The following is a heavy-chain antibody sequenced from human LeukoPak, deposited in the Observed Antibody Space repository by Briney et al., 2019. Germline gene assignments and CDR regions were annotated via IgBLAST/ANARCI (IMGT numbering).Heavy chain of an antibody. D-gene: IGHD3-22*01. Sequence: ASVKVSCKASGYSFTSYAMHWVRQAPGQRLEWMGWINAGNGNKKFSQKFQGRVTITRDTSASTAYMELSSLRSEDTAVYYCARGGVPGYYYDSSGYYYHYFDYWGQGTLVTVSS. CDR2: INAGNGNK. J-gene: IGHJ4*02. CDR3: ARGGVPGYYYDSSGYYYHYFDY. CDR1: GYSFTSYA. V-gene: IGHV1-3*01.